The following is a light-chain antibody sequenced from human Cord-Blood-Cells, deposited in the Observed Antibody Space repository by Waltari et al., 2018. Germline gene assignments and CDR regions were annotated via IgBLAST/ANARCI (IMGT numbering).Light chain of an antibody. Sequence: QPVLTQPPSASASLGASVTLTCTLSSGYSNYKVDWYQQRPGKGRRFVMRVGTGGIVGSKGDGIPDLFSVLGSGLNRYLTIKNIQEEDESDYHCGADHGSGSNFVYVFGTGTKVTVL. V-gene: IGLV9-49*01. J-gene: IGLJ1*01. CDR2: VGTGGIVG. CDR3: GADHGSGSNFVYV. CDR1: SGYSNYK.